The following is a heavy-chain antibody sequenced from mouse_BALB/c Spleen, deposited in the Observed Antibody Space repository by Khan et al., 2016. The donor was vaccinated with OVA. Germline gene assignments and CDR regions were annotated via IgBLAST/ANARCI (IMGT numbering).Heavy chain of an antibody. CDR2: ISYSGDT. D-gene: IGHD1-1*01. J-gene: IGHJ2*01. CDR3: ARGNYYGYYFDY. Sequence: VQLQQSGPGLVKPSQSLSLTCTVTGNSITSGYAWNWIRQFPGNKLEWMGYISYSGDTSYIPSLKSRISITRDTSNNQFFLQLNSVTTEDTATYYCARGNYYGYYFDYWGQGTTLTVSS. V-gene: IGHV3-2*02. CDR1: GNSITSGYA.